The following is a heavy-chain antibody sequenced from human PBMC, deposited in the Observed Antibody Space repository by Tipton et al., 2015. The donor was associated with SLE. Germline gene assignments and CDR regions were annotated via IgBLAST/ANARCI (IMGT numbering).Heavy chain of an antibody. V-gene: IGHV4-30-2*01. CDR3: ARLTLGGGNSGWYFDL. CDR1: GGSISSGGYS. D-gene: IGHD4-23*01. Sequence: TLSLTCAVSGGSISSGGYSWSWIRQPPGEGLEWIGYIYHSGSTYYNPSLKSRVTISVDRSKNQFSLKLSSVTAADTAVYYCARLTLGGGNSGWYFDLWGRGTLVTVSS. CDR2: IYHSGST. J-gene: IGHJ2*01.